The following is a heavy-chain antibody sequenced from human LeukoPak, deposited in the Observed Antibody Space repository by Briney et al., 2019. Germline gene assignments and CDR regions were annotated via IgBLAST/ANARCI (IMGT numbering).Heavy chain of an antibody. V-gene: IGHV4-38-2*02. D-gene: IGHD3-10*01. J-gene: IGHJ3*02. CDR3: ASSGDYYRGAFDI. Sequence: SETLSLTCTVSGYSISSGYYWGWIRQPPGKGLEWIGYIYHSGSTYYNPSLKSRVTISVDRSKNQFSLKLSSVTAADTAVYYCASSGDYYRGAFDIWGQGTMVTVSS. CDR1: GYSISSGYY. CDR2: IYHSGST.